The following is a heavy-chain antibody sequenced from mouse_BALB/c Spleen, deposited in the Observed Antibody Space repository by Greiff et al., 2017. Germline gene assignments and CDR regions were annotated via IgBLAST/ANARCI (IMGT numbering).Heavy chain of an antibody. V-gene: IGHV1S22*01. Sequence: LQQPGSELVRPGASVKLSCKASGYTFTSYWMHWVKQRPGQGLEWIGNIYPGSGSTNYDEKFKSKATLTVDTSSSTAYMQLSSLTSEDSAVYYCTRQLGLQGGFDYWGQGTTLTVSS. D-gene: IGHD3-1*01. CDR2: IYPGSGST. CDR3: TRQLGLQGGFDY. J-gene: IGHJ2*01. CDR1: GYTFTSYW.